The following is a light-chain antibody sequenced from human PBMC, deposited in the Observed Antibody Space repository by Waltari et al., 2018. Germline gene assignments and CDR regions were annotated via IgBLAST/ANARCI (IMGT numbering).Light chain of an antibody. CDR1: QGIGNN. Sequence: DIQMTQSPSSLSASGGDTAKITCQASQGIGNNLNWYQQKPGKAPKLLIYGASSLQSGIPSRFSGSGSGTDFTLTINSLQPEDFATYYCQQGYSYPRTFGQGTKVEIK. CDR2: GAS. J-gene: IGKJ1*01. V-gene: IGKV1-16*01. CDR3: QQGYSYPRT.